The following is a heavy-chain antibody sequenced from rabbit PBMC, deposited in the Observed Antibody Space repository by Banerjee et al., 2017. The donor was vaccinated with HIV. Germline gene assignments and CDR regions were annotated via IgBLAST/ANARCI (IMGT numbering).Heavy chain of an antibody. CDR1: GFSFSSGYD. CDR2: INTGSGSA. Sequence: QQLVESGGGLVKPGASLTLTCKASGFSFSSGYDMCWVRQAPGKGLEWIGCINTGSGSAYYASWAKGRFTISKTSSTTVTLQMTSLTAADTATYFCARDSGYGAFNLRGQGTLVTVS. CDR3: ARDSGYGAFNL. V-gene: IGHV1S40*01. D-gene: IGHD6-1*01. J-gene: IGHJ4*01.